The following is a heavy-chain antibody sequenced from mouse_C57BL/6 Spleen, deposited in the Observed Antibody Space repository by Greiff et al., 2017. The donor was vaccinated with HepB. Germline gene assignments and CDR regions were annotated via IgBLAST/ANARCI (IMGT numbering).Heavy chain of an antibody. CDR3: ARSRIYYGNSYAMDY. CDR2: IYPRSGNT. CDR1: GYTFTSYG. V-gene: IGHV1-81*01. Sequence: QVQLQQSGAELARPGASVKLSCKASGYTFTSYGISWVKQRTGQGLEWIGEIYPRSGNTYYNEKFKGKATLTADKSSSTAYMELRSLTSEDSAVYFCARSRIYYGNSYAMDYWGQGTSVTVSS. J-gene: IGHJ4*01. D-gene: IGHD2-1*01.